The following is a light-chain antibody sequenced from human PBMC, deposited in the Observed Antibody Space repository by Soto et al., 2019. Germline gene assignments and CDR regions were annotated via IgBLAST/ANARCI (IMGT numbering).Light chain of an antibody. CDR3: QQYGSTPVT. Sequence: EIVMAQSPATPSVSPGERATLSCRASQSVSSSYLAWYQQKPGQAPRLLIYGATSRATGVPDRFSGSGSGTDFTLTINRLEPEDFAVYYCQQYGSTPVTFGQGTKV. CDR1: QSVSSSY. CDR2: GAT. J-gene: IGKJ1*01. V-gene: IGKV3-20*01.